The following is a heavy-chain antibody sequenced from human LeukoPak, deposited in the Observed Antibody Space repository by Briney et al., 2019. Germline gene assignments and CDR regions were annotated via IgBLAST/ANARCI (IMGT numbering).Heavy chain of an antibody. CDR3: ARGDTAMVFDY. D-gene: IGHD5-18*01. J-gene: IGHJ4*02. CDR2: IYSDGST. V-gene: IGHV3-53*01. Sequence: GGSLRLSCAASGFTVSSNYITWVRQAPGKGLEWVSVIYSDGSTYYADSVKGRFTISRDNSKNTLYLQMNSLRAEDTAVYYCARGDTAMVFDYWGQGTLVTVSS. CDR1: GFTVSSNY.